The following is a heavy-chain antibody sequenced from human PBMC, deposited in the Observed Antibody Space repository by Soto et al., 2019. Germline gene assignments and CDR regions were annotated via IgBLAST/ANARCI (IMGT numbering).Heavy chain of an antibody. J-gene: IGHJ4*02. CDR1: GYTFTTYG. Sequence: QVQLVQSGAEVKKPGASVKVSCKASGYTFTTYGITWVRQAPGQGLEWMGWINAYNGKTQYAQKLQGRVTMTTDTSTSTAYMDLRSLRSDDTAVYYCARVKSVAEGIYYFAYWGQGTLVTVSS. CDR2: INAYNGKT. V-gene: IGHV1-18*01. D-gene: IGHD2-15*01. CDR3: ARVKSVAEGIYYFAY.